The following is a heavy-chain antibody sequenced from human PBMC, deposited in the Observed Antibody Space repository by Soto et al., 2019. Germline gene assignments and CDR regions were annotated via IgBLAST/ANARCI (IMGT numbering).Heavy chain of an antibody. CDR3: AGSVGGGFDY. V-gene: IGHV3-66*01. J-gene: IGHJ4*02. CDR2: VYIGGNT. Sequence: EVQLVESGGGLVQPGGSLRLSCAASGFTVSSNYMSWVRQAPGKGLVWVSVVYIGGNTYYAESVEDRFTISRDNFQNMLDLQMNRLSAEDTAVYYCAGSVGGGFDYWGQGTLVTVSS. CDR1: GFTVSSNY. D-gene: IGHD3-16*01.